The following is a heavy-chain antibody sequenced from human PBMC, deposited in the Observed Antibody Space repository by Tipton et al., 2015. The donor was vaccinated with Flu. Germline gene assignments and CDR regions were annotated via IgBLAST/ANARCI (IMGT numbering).Heavy chain of an antibody. D-gene: IGHD1-26*01. V-gene: IGHV1-18*01. CDR3: ARDRGGYNIHLEYHYYYGMAV. J-gene: IGHJ6*02. Sequence: QLVQSGVEVKKPGASVKVSCKASGYTFNDYGITWVRQAPGQGLEWMGWISGYNGDTNYAEKLQGRVTMTTDTSTNTAYMELRSLKSDDTAMYYCARDRGGYNIHLEYHYYYGMAVWGQGTTVTVSS. CDR2: ISGYNGDT. CDR1: GYTFNDYG.